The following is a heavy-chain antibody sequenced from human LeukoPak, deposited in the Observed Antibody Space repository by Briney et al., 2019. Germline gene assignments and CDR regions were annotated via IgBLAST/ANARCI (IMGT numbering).Heavy chain of an antibody. D-gene: IGHD4-23*01. J-gene: IGHJ4*02. V-gene: IGHV3-11*01. Sequence: GGSLRLSCAASGFTFGDYYMSWIRQAPGKGLEWVSYISSGGGSIYYADSVKGQFTISRDNSKNTLYLQMNSLGAEDTAIYYCAKGDYGGNSGSFFDYWGQGTLVTVSS. CDR1: GFTFGDYY. CDR2: ISSGGGSI. CDR3: AKGDYGGNSGSFFDY.